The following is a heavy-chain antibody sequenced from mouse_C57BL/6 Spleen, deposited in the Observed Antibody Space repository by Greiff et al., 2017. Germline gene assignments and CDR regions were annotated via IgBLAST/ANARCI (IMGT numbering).Heavy chain of an antibody. D-gene: IGHD2-5*01. CDR3: AGQGAYSNSYAMGY. J-gene: IGHJ4*01. CDR2: IFPRSGNT. V-gene: IGHV1-81*01. Sequence: QVQLQQSGAELARPGASVKLSCKASGYTFTSYGISWVKQRTGQGLEWIGEIFPRSGNTYYNEQFKGKATLTADKSSSTAYMELRSLTSEASAVYFCAGQGAYSNSYAMGYWGQGTSVTVSS. CDR1: GYTFTSYG.